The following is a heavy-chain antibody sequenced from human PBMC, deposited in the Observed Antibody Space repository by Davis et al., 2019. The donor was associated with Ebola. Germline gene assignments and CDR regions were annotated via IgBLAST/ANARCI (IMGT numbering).Heavy chain of an antibody. J-gene: IGHJ4*02. CDR2: IKSDGSSA. CDR1: GFTFSGHW. Sequence: GESLKISCAASGFTFSGHWMHWVRQAPGKGLVWVSQIKSDGSSATYADSVKGRFTISRDNAKNTLYLQMNSLRAEDTAVYYCGSPVVAWGQGTLVIVSS. D-gene: IGHD2-15*01. CDR3: GSPVVA. V-gene: IGHV3-74*01.